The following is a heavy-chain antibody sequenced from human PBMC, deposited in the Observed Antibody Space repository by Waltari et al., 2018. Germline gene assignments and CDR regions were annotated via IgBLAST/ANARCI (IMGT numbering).Heavy chain of an antibody. CDR3: ARTYSSGLYVDCFDY. Sequence: EVQLEESGGGLVQPGGSLRLSCAASGFSFSSYSLNWVRQAPGKGLEWVSYITSSVTTTFYADSVRGRFTISRDNAKNSVYLQMNSLRDEDTALYFCARTYSSGLYVDCFDYWGRGTLVTVSS. CDR2: ITSSVTTT. D-gene: IGHD6-19*01. CDR1: GFSFSSYS. V-gene: IGHV3-48*02. J-gene: IGHJ4*02.